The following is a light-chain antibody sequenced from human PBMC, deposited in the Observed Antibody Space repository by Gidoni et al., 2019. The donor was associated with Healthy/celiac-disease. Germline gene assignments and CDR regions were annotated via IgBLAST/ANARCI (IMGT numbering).Light chain of an antibody. CDR3: QSYDSSNHVV. V-gene: IGLV6-57*04. J-gene: IGLJ2*01. CDR1: SGSIASNY. Sequence: NFMLNQPHSVSESPGKTVTISCTRSSGSIASNYVQWYQQRPGSAPPTVIYEDNQRPSGVPDRFSGSIDSSSNSASLTISGLKTEDEADYYCQSYDSSNHVVFGGGTKLTVL. CDR2: EDN.